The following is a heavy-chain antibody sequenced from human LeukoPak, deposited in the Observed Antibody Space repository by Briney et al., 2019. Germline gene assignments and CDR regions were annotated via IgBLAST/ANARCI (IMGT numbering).Heavy chain of an antibody. CDR2: INGDGSIT. CDR1: GFTFSNNW. J-gene: IGHJ3*02. CDR3: AQVRVTSSRNVFNM. Sequence: GESLRLSCAASGFTFSNNWMHWVRQAPGKGLVWVSRINGDGSITDYADAVKGRFTISRDNAKNTLYLQMNSLRAEDTAVYYCAQVRVTSSRNVFNMWGQGTMVTVSS. V-gene: IGHV3-74*01. D-gene: IGHD6-13*01.